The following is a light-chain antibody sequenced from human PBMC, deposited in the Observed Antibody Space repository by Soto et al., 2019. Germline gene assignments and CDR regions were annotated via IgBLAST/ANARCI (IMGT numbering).Light chain of an antibody. V-gene: IGLV2-18*02. CDR1: GSDFGRYNR. J-gene: IGLJ3*02. Sequence: QSALTQPPSVSGSPGQSVTISCTGTGSDFGRYNRVSWYQPTPGTAPKLLIYEVTNRPSGVPDRFSGSRSGNTASLTISGLQAEDDAYYYCSSFTTSDTWVLGGGTKLTVL. CDR3: SSFTTSDTWV. CDR2: EVT.